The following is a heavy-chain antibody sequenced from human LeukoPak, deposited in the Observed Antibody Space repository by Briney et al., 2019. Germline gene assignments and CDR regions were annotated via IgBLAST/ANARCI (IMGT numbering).Heavy chain of an antibody. CDR2: IYTSGST. CDR3: ARGHWDYGSGSFPNWFDP. V-gene: IGHV4-4*07. CDR1: GGSISNDY. Sequence: SETLSLTCTVSGGSISNDYWSWIRQPAGKGLEWIGRIYTSGSTNYNPSLKSRVTMSVDTSKNQFSLKLSSVTAADTAVYYCARGHWDYGSGSFPNWFDPWGQGTLVTVSS. D-gene: IGHD3-10*01. J-gene: IGHJ5*02.